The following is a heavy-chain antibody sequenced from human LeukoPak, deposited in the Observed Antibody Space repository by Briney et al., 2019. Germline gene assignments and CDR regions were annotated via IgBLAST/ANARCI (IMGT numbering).Heavy chain of an antibody. V-gene: IGHV3-23*01. CDR1: GITFSSYP. CDR2: ITTEGVGT. D-gene: IGHD3-9*01. J-gene: IGHJ4*02. Sequence: GGSLRLSCTASGITFSSYPMTWVRQAPGKGLEWVSTITTEGVGTYYADSVKGWFAISRDNARSTLYLQMNSLRAEDTALYYCATRLGGEYWGQGTLVTVSS. CDR3: ATRLGGEY.